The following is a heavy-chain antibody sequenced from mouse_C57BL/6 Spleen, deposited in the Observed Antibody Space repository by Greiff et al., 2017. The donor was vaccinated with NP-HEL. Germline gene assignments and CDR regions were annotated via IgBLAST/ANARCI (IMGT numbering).Heavy chain of an antibody. CDR2: ISSGGSYT. D-gene: IGHD1-1*01. CDR3: ARHRTDRSSPFDY. V-gene: IGHV5-6*01. J-gene: IGHJ2*01. Sequence: VQLKESGGDLVKPGGSLKLSCAASGFTFSSYGMSWVRQTPDKRLEWVATISSGGSYTYYPDSVKGRFTISRDNAKNTLYLQMSSLKSEDTAMYYCARHRTDRSSPFDYWGQGTTLTVSS. CDR1: GFTFSSYG.